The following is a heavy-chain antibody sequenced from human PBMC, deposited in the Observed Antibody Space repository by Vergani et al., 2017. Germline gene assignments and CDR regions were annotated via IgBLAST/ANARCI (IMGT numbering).Heavy chain of an antibody. V-gene: IGHV4-59*01. CDR2: IYYSGST. CDR1: GGSISSYY. CDR3: ARGGITIFGVVDY. Sequence: QVQLQESGPGLVKPSETLSLTCTVSGGSISSYYWSWIRQPPGKGLEWIVYIYYSGSTNYNPSLKSRVTISVDTSKNQFSLKLSSVTAADTAVYYCARGGITIFGVVDYWGQGTLVTVSS. D-gene: IGHD3-3*01. J-gene: IGHJ4*02.